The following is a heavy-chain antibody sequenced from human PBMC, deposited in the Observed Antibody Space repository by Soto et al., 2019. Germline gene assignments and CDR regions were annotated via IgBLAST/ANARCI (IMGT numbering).Heavy chain of an antibody. J-gene: IGHJ4*02. D-gene: IGHD3-10*01. CDR3: ASPIPFRGVTTGGLINYFDY. CDR1: GGTFSSYT. Sequence: EASVKVSCKASGGTFSSYTISWVRQAPGQGLEWMGRIIPILGIANYAQKFQGRVTITADKSTSTAYMELSSLRSEDTAVYYCASPIPFRGVTTGGLINYFDYWGQGTLVTVSS. CDR2: IIPILGIA. V-gene: IGHV1-69*02.